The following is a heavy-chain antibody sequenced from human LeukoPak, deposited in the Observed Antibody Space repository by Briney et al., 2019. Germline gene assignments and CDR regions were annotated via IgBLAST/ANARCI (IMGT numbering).Heavy chain of an antibody. D-gene: IGHD2-2*01. CDR3: ARGRTLRGYCSSTSCYSLGFDP. J-gene: IGHJ5*02. V-gene: IGHV1-8*01. CDR2: MNPNSGNT. CDR1: GYTFTSYD. Sequence: ASVKVSCEASGYTFTSYDINWVRQATGQGLEWMGWMNPNSGNTGYAQKFQGRVTMTRNTSISTAYMELSSLRSEDTAVYYCARGRTLRGYCSSTSCYSLGFDPWGQGTLVTVSS.